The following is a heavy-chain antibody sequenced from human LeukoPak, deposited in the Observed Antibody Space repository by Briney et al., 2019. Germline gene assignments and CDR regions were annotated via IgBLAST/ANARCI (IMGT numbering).Heavy chain of an antibody. V-gene: IGHV3-7*04. CDR1: GFTLSSYW. J-gene: IGHJ4*02. CDR3: ARGYVVADY. D-gene: IGHD2-15*01. CDR2: INQDGSEK. Sequence: GGSLRLSCAASGFTLSSYWMSWVLQAPGKQLECVANINQDGSEKYYVDSVKGRVTISRDNAKNSLSLQMNSLRAEDTAVYYCARGYVVADYWGQGTLVTVSS.